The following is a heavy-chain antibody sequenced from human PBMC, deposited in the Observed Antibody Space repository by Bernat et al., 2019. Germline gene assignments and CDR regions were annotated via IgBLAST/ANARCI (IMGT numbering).Heavy chain of an antibody. J-gene: IGHJ4*02. CDR2: INHSGST. Sequence: QVQLQQWGAGLLKPSETLSLTCAVYGWSFSGYYWSWIRQPPGKGLEWIGEINHSGSTNYNPSLKSRDTISVDTTKKQFSMKMSSVTAADTAVYYCARGRGDYVWGSYRYTSHFDYWGQGTLVTVSS. D-gene: IGHD3-16*02. CDR1: GWSFSGYY. CDR3: ARGRGDYVWGSYRYTSHFDY. V-gene: IGHV4-34*01.